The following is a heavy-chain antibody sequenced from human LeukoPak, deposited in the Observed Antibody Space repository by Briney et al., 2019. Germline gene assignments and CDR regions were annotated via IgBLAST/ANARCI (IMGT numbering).Heavy chain of an antibody. V-gene: IGHV4-39*01. J-gene: IGHJ6*02. Sequence: SETLSLTCTVSGGSISSSSYYWGWIRQPPGKGLEWIGSIYYSGSTYYNPSLKSRVTISVDTSKNQFSLKLSSVTAADTAVYYCARASADPRYYYYYYGMDVWGQGTTVTVSS. CDR3: ARASADPRYYYYYYGMDV. CDR1: GGSISSSSYY. CDR2: IYYSGST.